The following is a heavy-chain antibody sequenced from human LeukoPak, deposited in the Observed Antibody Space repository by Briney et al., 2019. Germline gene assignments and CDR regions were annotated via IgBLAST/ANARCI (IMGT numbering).Heavy chain of an antibody. CDR1: GDSISSSSYY. J-gene: IGHJ4*02. V-gene: IGHV4-39*01. D-gene: IGHD6-6*01. CDR3: ARHSASYYFDY. CDR2: IYYSGST. Sequence: SETLSLTCTVSGDSISSSSYYWSWIRQPPGKGLEWIGNIYYSGSTYSNPSLKSRVTISVDMSKNQFSLKLSSVTAADTAVYYCARHSASYYFDYWGQGTLVTVSS.